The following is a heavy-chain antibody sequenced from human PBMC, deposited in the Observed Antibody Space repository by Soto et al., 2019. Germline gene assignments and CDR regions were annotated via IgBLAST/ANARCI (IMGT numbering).Heavy chain of an antibody. CDR1: GGSISSGGSY. J-gene: IGHJ5*02. CDR3: ARVRYCSGGSCYPRFDH. Sequence: QVQLQESGPGLVKPSQTLSLTCTVSGGSISSGGSYWSWIRQHPGKRLDWIGSIYYSGSTYYNPSLTRRVTISVDTSKNQFSLKLSSVTAADTAVYYCARVRYCSGGSCYPRFDHWGQGTLVTVSS. CDR2: IYYSGST. D-gene: IGHD2-15*01. V-gene: IGHV4-31*03.